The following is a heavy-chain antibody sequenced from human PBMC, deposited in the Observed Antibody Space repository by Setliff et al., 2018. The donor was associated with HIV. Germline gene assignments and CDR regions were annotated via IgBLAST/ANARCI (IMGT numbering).Heavy chain of an antibody. Sequence: PSETLSLTCTVSGGSISSYFWSWIRQPPGKGLEWIGYIYTNGSTNYNPSLKGRVTISVDTSKNQFSLKLNSVTAADTAVYYCASGREAVAGALHFDYWGQGPLVTVS. D-gene: IGHD6-19*01. CDR3: ASGREAVAGALHFDY. V-gene: IGHV4-4*08. CDR1: GGSISSYF. CDR2: IYTNGST. J-gene: IGHJ4*02.